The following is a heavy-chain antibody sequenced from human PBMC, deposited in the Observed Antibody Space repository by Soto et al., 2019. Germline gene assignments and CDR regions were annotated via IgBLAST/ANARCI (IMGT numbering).Heavy chain of an antibody. CDR3: ARSPDYYGSGSYT. D-gene: IGHD3-10*01. J-gene: IGHJ5*02. CDR2: IYYSGST. V-gene: IGHV4-31*03. CDR1: GGSISSGGYY. Sequence: SETLSLTCTVSGGSISSGGYYWSWIRQHPGKGLEWIGYIYYSGSTYYNPSLKSRVTISVDTSKNQFSLKLSSVTAADTAVYYCARSPDYYGSGSYTWGQGTLVTVSS.